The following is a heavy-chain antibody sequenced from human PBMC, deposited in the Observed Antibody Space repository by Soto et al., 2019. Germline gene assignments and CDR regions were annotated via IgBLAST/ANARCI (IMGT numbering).Heavy chain of an antibody. D-gene: IGHD5-12*01. CDR3: ARIRGNVDMVATTIFDY. CDR2: IFSNDEK. J-gene: IGHJ4*02. Sequence: GSGPTLVNPTETLTLTCTVSGFSLSNARMGVSWIRQPPGKALEWLAHIFSNDEKSYSTSLKSRLTISKDTSKSQVVLTMTNMDPVDTATYYCARIRGNVDMVATTIFDYWGQGTLVTVSS. V-gene: IGHV2-26*01. CDR1: GFSLSNARMG.